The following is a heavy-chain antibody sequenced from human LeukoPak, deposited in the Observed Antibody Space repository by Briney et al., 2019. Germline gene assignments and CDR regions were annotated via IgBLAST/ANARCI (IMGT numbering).Heavy chain of an antibody. Sequence: SETLSLTCTVSGGSISSGGYYWSWIRQHPRKGLEWIGYIYYSGSTYYNPSLKSRVTISVDTSKNQFSLKLSSVTAADTAVYYCARAAGGVVPAATIPRFDPWGQGTLVTVSS. CDR3: ARAAGGVVPAATIPRFDP. CDR2: IYYSGST. CDR1: GGSISSGGYY. J-gene: IGHJ5*02. V-gene: IGHV4-31*03. D-gene: IGHD2-2*01.